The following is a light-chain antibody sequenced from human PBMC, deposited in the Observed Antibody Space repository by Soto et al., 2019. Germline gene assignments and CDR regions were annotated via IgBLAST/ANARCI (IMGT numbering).Light chain of an antibody. Sequence: EIVLTQSPATLSLFPGERTTLSCRASQSVSIYLAWYQQKPGQAPRLLIYDASNRATGIPARFSGSGSGRDFTLTISSLEPEDFAVYYCQQYGTSPRTFGQGTKVEIK. V-gene: IGKV3-11*02. CDR2: DAS. CDR3: QQYGTSPRT. CDR1: QSVSIY. J-gene: IGKJ1*01.